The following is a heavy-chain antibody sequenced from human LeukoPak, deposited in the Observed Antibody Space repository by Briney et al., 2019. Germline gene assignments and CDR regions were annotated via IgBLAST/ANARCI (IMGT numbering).Heavy chain of an antibody. D-gene: IGHD3-22*01. CDR1: GLTVSNNF. CDR3: AREGVNYYDSSGYYAVS. CDR2: IYSGGAT. V-gene: IGHV3-66*01. Sequence: GGSLRLSRAASGLTVSNNFMDWVRQAPGKGLEWVSTIYSGGATYYSDSVRGRFTISRDSSQNTVYLQMNSLRAEDTAVYYCAREGVNYYDSSGYYAVSWGQGTLVTVSS. J-gene: IGHJ5*02.